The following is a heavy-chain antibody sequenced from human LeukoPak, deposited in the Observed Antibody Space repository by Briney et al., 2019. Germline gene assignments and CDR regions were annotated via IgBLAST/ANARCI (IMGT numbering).Heavy chain of an antibody. CDR1: GFTFSSYS. CDR3: ARVADFWSGYYTGIYYYMDV. D-gene: IGHD3-3*01. Sequence: GGSLRLSCAASGFTFSSYSMNWVRQAPGKGLEWVSSISSSSSYIYYADSVKGRFTISRDNAKNSLYLQMNSLRAEDTAVYYCARVADFWSGYYTGIYYYMDVWGKGPTVTVSS. V-gene: IGHV3-21*01. J-gene: IGHJ6*03. CDR2: ISSSSSYI.